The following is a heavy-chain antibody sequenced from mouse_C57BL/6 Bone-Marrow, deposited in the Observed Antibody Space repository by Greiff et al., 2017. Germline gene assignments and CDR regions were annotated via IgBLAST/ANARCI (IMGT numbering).Heavy chain of an antibody. D-gene: IGHD2-3*01. CDR2: IDPSDSYT. J-gene: IGHJ3*01. CDR3: ASDGYYCCCCF. V-gene: IGHV1-69*01. Sequence: VQLQQPGAELVMPGASVKLSCKASGYNFTSYWMHWVKQRPGQGLEWIGEIDPSDSYTKYNPKFKGKSTLTVDKSSSTAYLQLYSLTSVDTAVDYCASDGYYCCCCFGGQGTLVTVTA. CDR1: GYNFTSYW.